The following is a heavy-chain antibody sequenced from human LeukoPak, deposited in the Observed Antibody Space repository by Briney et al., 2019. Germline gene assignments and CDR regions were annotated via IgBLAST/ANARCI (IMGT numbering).Heavy chain of an antibody. D-gene: IGHD2-15*01. CDR1: GFSFSRYN. CDR3: TRDGGPIVVVVPYYFDN. CDR2: ITSTSTTI. J-gene: IGHJ4*02. Sequence: PGGSLRLSCAASGFSFSRYNMNWVRQAPGRGLEWLSFITSTSTTISCADSVKGRFTISRDNAKSSLYLQMNSLRAEDTAVYYCTRDGGPIVVVVPYYFDNWGQGTLVTVSS. V-gene: IGHV3-48*01.